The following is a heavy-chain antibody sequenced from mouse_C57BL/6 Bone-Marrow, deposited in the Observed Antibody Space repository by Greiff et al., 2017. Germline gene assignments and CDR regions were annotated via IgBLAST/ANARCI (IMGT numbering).Heavy chain of an antibody. D-gene: IGHD2-4*01. CDR3: ARDYYDYDDWYFDV. CDR1: GYTFTSYW. V-gene: IGHV1-69*01. Sequence: QVQLQQPGAELVMPGASVKLSCKASGYTFTSYWMHWVKQRPGQGLEWIGEIDPSYSYTNYNQKFKGKSTLTVDKSSSTAYMQLSSLTSEDSAVYYCARDYYDYDDWYFDVWGTGTTVTVSS. CDR2: IDPSYSYT. J-gene: IGHJ1*03.